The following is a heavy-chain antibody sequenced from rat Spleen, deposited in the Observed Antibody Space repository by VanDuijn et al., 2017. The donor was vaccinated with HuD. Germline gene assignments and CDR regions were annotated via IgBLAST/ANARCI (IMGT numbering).Heavy chain of an antibody. CDR3: TTELPGYALYVMDA. CDR2: ISNIDDT. Sequence: EVQLVESGGGRVQPGRSLRLSCVASGITFNNYWMTWIRQAPGKGLEWVASISNIDDTYYSDSVKGRFSISRDNAKSTLYLQMDSLRSEDTATYYCTTELPGYALYVMDAWGQGASVTVSS. J-gene: IGHJ4*01. D-gene: IGHD1-4*01. V-gene: IGHV5-31*01. CDR1: GITFNNYW.